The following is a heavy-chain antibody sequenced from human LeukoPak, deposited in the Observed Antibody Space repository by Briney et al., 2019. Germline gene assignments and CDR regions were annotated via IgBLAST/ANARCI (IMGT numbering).Heavy chain of an antibody. J-gene: IGHJ6*03. CDR2: INHSGST. CDR3: ASLSPPRYYYYYYMDV. CDR1: GGSLSGYY. V-gene: IGHV4-34*01. Sequence: PSETLSLTCAVYGGSLSGYYWSWIRQPPGKGLEWIGEINHSGSTNYNPSLKSRVTISVDTSKNQFSLKLSSVTAADTAVYYCASLSPPRYYYYYYMDVWGKGTTVTVSS.